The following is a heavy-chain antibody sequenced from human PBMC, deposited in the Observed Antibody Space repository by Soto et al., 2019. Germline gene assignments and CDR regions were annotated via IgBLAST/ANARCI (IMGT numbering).Heavy chain of an antibody. CDR1: GDTFTTNY. D-gene: IGHD2-21*01. CDR3: ASRVLCAMDV. V-gene: IGHV1-46*01. J-gene: IGHJ6*02. Sequence: QEQLVQSGAEVKEPGASLKVSCKASGDTFTTNYLHWVRKAPGQGLEWMGRINPTNGTTLYAQEFQGRLILPTDTSTSTVYMDLKSVKSEDSAVYYCASRVLCAMDVGGQGTTVTVSS. CDR2: INPTNGTT.